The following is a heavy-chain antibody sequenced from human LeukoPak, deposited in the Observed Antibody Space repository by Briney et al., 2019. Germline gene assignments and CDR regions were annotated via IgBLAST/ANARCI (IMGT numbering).Heavy chain of an antibody. J-gene: IGHJ4*02. CDR1: GGTFSSYA. CDR2: IIPILGIA. D-gene: IGHD3-10*01. V-gene: IGHV1-69*04. Sequence: SVKVSCKASGGTFSSYAISWVRQAPGQGLEWMGRIIPILGIANYAQKFQGRVTITADKSTSTAYMELSSLRSEDTAVYYCAREASYGSGSLSAYWGQGTLVTVSS. CDR3: AREASYGSGSLSAY.